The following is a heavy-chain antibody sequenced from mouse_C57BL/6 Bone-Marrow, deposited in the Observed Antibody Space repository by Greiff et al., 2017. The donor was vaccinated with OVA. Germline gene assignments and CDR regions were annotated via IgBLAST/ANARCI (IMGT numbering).Heavy chain of an antibody. Sequence: VQLQQPGAELVKPGASVKMSCKASGYTFTSYWITWVKQRPGQGLEWIGDIYPGSGSTNYNEKFKSKATLTVDTSSSTAYMQLSSLTSEDSAVYYCARTYYYGSRRYYFDYWGQGTTLTVSS. CDR3: ARTYYYGSRRYYFDY. CDR2: IYPGSGST. D-gene: IGHD1-1*01. J-gene: IGHJ2*01. V-gene: IGHV1-55*01. CDR1: GYTFTSYW.